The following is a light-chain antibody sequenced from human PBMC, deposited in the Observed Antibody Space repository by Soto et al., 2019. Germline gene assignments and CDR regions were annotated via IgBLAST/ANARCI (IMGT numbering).Light chain of an antibody. CDR1: SSNIGRNY. CDR2: RNN. Sequence: QSVLTQPPSASGTPGQRVTISCSGSSSNIGRNYVYWYQQLPGTAPKLLLYRNNQRPSGVPDRSSGSKSGTSGSLAISGLRSEDEADYYCAAWDDSLSGYVFGTGTKLTVL. CDR3: AAWDDSLSGYV. J-gene: IGLJ1*01. V-gene: IGLV1-47*01.